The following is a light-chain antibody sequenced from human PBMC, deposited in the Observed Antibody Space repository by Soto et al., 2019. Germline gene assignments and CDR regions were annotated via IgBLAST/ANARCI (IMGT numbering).Light chain of an antibody. CDR1: QSVSSY. J-gene: IGKJ4*01. Sequence: EIVLTQSPATLSLSPGERASLSCRASQSVSSYLAWYQQKPGQAPRLLIYDASNRATGIPARFSGSGSGTAFTLTISSLAPEDFAVYYCQQRSNWPPALTFGGGTKVEIK. CDR3: QQRSNWPPALT. V-gene: IGKV3-11*01. CDR2: DAS.